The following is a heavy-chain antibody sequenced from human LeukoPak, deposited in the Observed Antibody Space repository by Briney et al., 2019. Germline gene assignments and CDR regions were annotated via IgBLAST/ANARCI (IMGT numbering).Heavy chain of an antibody. D-gene: IGHD1-26*01. J-gene: IGHJ6*02. Sequence: ASVKVSRKSSGYTFTSYDINWVRQATGQGLEWMGWMNPNSGSTGYAQKFQGRVTMTRNTSIRTAYMELSSLTSEDTAVYYCVRVQSGSYARYGMDVWGQGTTVTVSS. V-gene: IGHV1-8*01. CDR2: MNPNSGST. CDR1: GYTFTSYD. CDR3: VRVQSGSYARYGMDV.